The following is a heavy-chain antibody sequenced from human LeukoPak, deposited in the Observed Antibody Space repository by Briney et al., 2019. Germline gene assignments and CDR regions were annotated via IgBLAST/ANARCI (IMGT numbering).Heavy chain of an antibody. V-gene: IGHV1-18*01. CDR2: ISAYNGNT. CDR1: GYTFTSYG. J-gene: IGHJ5*02. Sequence: EPSVKVSCKASGYTFTSYGISWVRQAPGQGLEWMGWISAYNGNTIYAQKLQGRVTMTTDTSTSTAYMELRSLRSDDTAVYYCARTLMALDGDLGWFDPWGQGTLVTVSS. CDR3: ARTLMALDGDLGWFDP. D-gene: IGHD4-17*01.